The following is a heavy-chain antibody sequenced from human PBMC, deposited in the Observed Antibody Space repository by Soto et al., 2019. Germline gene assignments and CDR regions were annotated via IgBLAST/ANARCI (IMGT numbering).Heavy chain of an antibody. V-gene: IGHV3-7*01. Sequence: EVQLVESGGDLVQPGGSLRLSCAASAFTFSNYWMSWVRQAPGKGLEWVANIKEDGSEKYYVDSVKGRFTISRDNAKKSLYRQMNSLRAEDTAVYYCAGLTSGRHLGDAFDIWGQGTMVTVSS. D-gene: IGHD6-19*01. CDR1: AFTFSNYW. CDR3: AGLTSGRHLGDAFDI. CDR2: IKEDGSEK. J-gene: IGHJ3*02.